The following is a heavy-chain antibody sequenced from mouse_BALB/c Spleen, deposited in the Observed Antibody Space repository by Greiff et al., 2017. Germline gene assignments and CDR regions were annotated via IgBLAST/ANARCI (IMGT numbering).Heavy chain of an antibody. V-gene: IGHV5-9-4*01. Sequence: EVQGVESGGGLVKPGGSLKLSCAASGFTFSSYAMSWVRQSPEKRLEWVAEISSGGSYTYYPDTVTGRFTISRDNAKNTLYLEMSSLRSEDTAMYYCARGDGYTAFAYWGQGTLVTVSA. D-gene: IGHD2-3*01. J-gene: IGHJ3*01. CDR3: ARGDGYTAFAY. CDR2: ISSGGSYT. CDR1: GFTFSSYA.